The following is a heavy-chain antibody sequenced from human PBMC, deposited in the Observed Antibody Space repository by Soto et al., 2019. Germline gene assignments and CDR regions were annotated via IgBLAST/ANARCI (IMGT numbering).Heavy chain of an antibody. CDR1: GFTFDDYT. CDR2: ISWDGAST. Sequence: EVQLVESGGVVVQPGGSLRLSCVASGFTFDDYTMHWVRQAPGKGLEWVSLISWDGASTYYADSVKGRFTISRDNSKNSLYLQMNSLRTEDTALYYCAKAVTLYYGMDVWGQGTTVTVSS. D-gene: IGHD2-21*02. CDR3: AKAVTLYYGMDV. J-gene: IGHJ6*02. V-gene: IGHV3-43*01.